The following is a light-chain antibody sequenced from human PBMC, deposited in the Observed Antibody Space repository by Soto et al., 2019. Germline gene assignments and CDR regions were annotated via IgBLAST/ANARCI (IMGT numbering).Light chain of an antibody. CDR3: SSYTPGFTYV. CDR2: EVS. Sequence: QSVLTQPASVAGSPGQSITVSCTGTSSDVGLYDYVSWFQQHPGKSPKLIIYEVSHRPSGVSSRFSGSKSGNTASLTISGLQTEGEADYYCSSYTPGFTYVFGTGTKVTVL. J-gene: IGLJ1*01. CDR1: SSDVGLYDY. V-gene: IGLV2-14*01.